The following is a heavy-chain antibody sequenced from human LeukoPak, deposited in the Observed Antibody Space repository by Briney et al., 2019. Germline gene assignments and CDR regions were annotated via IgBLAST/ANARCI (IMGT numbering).Heavy chain of an antibody. CDR2: IYYSGST. CDR3: AMESYYYGSGSCIFDY. J-gene: IGHJ4*02. D-gene: IGHD3-10*01. Sequence: SETLSLTCTVSGGSINNYYWSWIRQPPGKGLEWIGYIYYSGSTKYNPSLDSRVTILVDTSKNQFSLKLSSVTAADTAVYYCAMESYYYGSGSCIFDYWGQGTLVTVSS. V-gene: IGHV4-59*01. CDR1: GGSINNYY.